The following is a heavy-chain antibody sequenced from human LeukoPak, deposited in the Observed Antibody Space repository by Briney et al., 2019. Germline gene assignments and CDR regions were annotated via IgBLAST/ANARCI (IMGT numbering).Heavy chain of an antibody. Sequence: PSETLSLTCTVSGGSISSYYWSWIRQPPGKGLEWIGYIYYSGSTNYNPSLKSRVTISVDTSKNQFSLKLSSVTAADTAVYYCARMGLILLAEFDYWGQGTLVTVSS. D-gene: IGHD2-2*01. V-gene: IGHV4-59*01. CDR2: IYYSGST. CDR1: GGSISSYY. CDR3: ARMGLILLAEFDY. J-gene: IGHJ4*02.